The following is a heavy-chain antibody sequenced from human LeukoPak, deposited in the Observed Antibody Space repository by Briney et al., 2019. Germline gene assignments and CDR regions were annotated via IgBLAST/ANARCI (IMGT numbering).Heavy chain of an antibody. CDR3: ATQNEAVEYYYGIDV. CDR1: GGTFSSYA. Sequence: RASVKVSCKASGGTFSSYAISWVRQAPGQGLEWMGGIIPIFGTANYAQKFQGRVTITADESTSTAYMELSSLRSEDTAVYYCATQNEAVEYYYGIDVWGQGTTVTVSS. V-gene: IGHV1-69*13. J-gene: IGHJ6*02. D-gene: IGHD5-24*01. CDR2: IIPIFGTA.